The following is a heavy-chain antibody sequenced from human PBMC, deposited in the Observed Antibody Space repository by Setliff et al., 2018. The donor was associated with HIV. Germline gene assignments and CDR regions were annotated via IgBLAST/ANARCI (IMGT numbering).Heavy chain of an antibody. CDR2: IGTAADT. V-gene: IGHV3-13*01. Sequence: SCAASGFTFSSYDMFWVRQVAGKGLEWVSAIGTAADTFYPASVKGRFIISRENAKNSLYLQMNSLRVGDTAVYYCVRAPLSGWHPSFDSWGQGALVTVSS. J-gene: IGHJ4*02. CDR1: GFTFSSYD. CDR3: VRAPLSGWHPSFDS. D-gene: IGHD6-19*01.